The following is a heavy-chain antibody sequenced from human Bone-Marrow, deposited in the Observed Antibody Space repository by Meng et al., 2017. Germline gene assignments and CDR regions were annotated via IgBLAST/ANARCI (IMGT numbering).Heavy chain of an antibody. Sequence: SVKVSCKASGGTFSSYTISWVRQAPGQGLEWMGRIIPILGIANYAQKFQGRVTITADESTSTAYMELSSLRSEDTAVYYCARGKVSSWSPFFDYWGQGTLVTVSS. CDR3: ARGKVSSWSPFFDY. J-gene: IGHJ4*02. D-gene: IGHD6-13*01. CDR1: GGTFSSYT. CDR2: IIPILGIA. V-gene: IGHV1-69*02.